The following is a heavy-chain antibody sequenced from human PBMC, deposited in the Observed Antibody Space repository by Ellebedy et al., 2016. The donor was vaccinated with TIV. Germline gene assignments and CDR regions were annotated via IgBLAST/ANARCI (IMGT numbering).Heavy chain of an antibody. Sequence: SETLSLTXAVYGGSFSGYYWSWIRQPPGKGLEWIGEINHSGSTNYNPSLKSRVTISVDTSKNQFSLKLSSVTAADTAVYYCARGTEGWELLWGQGTLVTVSS. V-gene: IGHV4-34*01. CDR3: ARGTEGWELL. CDR2: INHSGST. D-gene: IGHD1-26*01. J-gene: IGHJ4*02. CDR1: GGSFSGYY.